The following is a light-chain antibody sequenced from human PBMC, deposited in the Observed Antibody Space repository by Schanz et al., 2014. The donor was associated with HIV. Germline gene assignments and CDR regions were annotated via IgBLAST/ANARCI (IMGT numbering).Light chain of an antibody. CDR2: QVS. V-gene: IGLV2-23*02. Sequence: QSALTQPASVSGSPGQSITISCTGTSSDVGSYNLVSWYQQHPGKAPKLMIYQVSKRPSGVSNRFSGSKSGNTASLTISGLQAEDEAVYYCCSYAGSWVFGGGTKLTVL. CDR3: CSYAGSWV. J-gene: IGLJ3*02. CDR1: SSDVGSYNL.